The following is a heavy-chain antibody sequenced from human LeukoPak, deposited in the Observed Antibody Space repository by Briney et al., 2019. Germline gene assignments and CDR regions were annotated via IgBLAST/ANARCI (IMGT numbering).Heavy chain of an antibody. D-gene: IGHD3-10*01. V-gene: IGHV5-51*01. Sequence: GGSLKISCKGSGYSFATYWIGWVRQMPGKGLEWLGIIYPGDSDTRYSPSFQGQVTISAYKSNNTAYLQWSSLKVWDTAMYYCARQTFGEFYGLDVGDQGTTVTVSS. CDR2: IYPGDSDT. CDR1: GYSFATYW. CDR3: ARQTFGEFYGLDV. J-gene: IGHJ6*02.